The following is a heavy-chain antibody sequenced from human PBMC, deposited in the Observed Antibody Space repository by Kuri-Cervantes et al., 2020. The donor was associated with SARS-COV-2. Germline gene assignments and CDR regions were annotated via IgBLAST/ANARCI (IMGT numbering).Heavy chain of an antibody. CDR3: AHRRPEDTFFDI. CDR1: GFSLSTSGVG. CDR2: IYWDDDK. Sequence: SGPTLVKPTQTLTLACTFSGFSLSTSGVGVGWIRQPPGKALEWLALIYWDDDKRYSPSLKSGLTITKDTSKNQVVLTMTNMDPVDTATYYCAHRRPEDTFFDIWGQGTMVTVSS. J-gene: IGHJ3*02. V-gene: IGHV2-5*02.